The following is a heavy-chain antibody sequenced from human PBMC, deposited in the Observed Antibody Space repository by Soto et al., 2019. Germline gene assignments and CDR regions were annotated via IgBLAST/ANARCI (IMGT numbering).Heavy chain of an antibody. CDR3: VRENYYYGMDV. CDR2: INNAGTT. J-gene: IGHJ6*02. Sequence: GGSLRLSCAASGFDASVNFMTWVRQAPGKGLEWVSSINNAGTTFYADSVKGRFTISRDDSKNTLFLQMNSLRVEDTAMYYCVRENYYYGMDVWGQGTAVTVSS. CDR1: GFDASVNF. V-gene: IGHV3-66*01.